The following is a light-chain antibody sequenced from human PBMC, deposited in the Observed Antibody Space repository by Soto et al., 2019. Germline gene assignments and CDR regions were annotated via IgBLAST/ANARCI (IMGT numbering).Light chain of an antibody. J-gene: IGKJ5*01. V-gene: IGKV3-11*01. CDR1: QSFSSY. CDR2: DAS. Sequence: EIVLTQSPATLSLSPGEGATLSCRASQSFSSYLAWYQQKPGQAPRLLIYDASKRATGIPARFSGRGSGTDFPRTISSLEPEDFAVYYCQQRSNWPPVSTFGQGTRLEIK. CDR3: QQRSNWPPVST.